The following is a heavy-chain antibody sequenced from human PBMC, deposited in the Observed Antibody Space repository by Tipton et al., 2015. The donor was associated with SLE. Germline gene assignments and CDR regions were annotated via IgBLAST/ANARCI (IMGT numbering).Heavy chain of an antibody. CDR2: IYHSGSN. D-gene: IGHD6-13*01. V-gene: IGHV4-30-2*01. Sequence: TLSLTCAVSGGSISSGGSSWSWIRLPPGKGLEWIGYIYHSGSNYYNPSLKSRVTISVDRSKNQFSLKLNSVTAADTAVYYCARATPWGIAAAGYYYYMDVWVKGTTVTVPS. CDR3: ARATPWGIAAAGYYYYMDV. J-gene: IGHJ6*03. CDR1: GGSISSGGSS.